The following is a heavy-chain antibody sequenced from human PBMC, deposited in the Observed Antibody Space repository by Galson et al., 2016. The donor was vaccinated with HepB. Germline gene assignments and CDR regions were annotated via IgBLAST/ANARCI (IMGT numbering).Heavy chain of an antibody. CDR2: INGDGSTT. CDR1: KFIFRGFW. J-gene: IGHJ5*02. Sequence: SLRLSCAVSKFIFRGFWMQWVRQAPGEGLKWVSRINGDGSTTVYADSVKGRFTISRDNAKSILFLQTTSLRAEDTAVYFCSRDRNFAADTWGQGTLVTVPS. V-gene: IGHV3-74*01. D-gene: IGHD6-13*01. CDR3: SRDRNFAADT.